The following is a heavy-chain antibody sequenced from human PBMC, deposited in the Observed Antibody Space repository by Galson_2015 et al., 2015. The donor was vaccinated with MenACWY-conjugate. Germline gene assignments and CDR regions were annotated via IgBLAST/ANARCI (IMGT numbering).Heavy chain of an antibody. CDR3: ARHPPGGRCIDV. V-gene: IGHV5-51*01. Sequence: QSGAEVKKPGDSLKISCRASGCIFPAYWIAGVRQMHGNGLERMGLISPGDSNTRYSPSFQGQVTISADKSISTAYLQWSSLKPSYTAMYYCARHPPGGRCIDVWGQATTFTVSS. J-gene: IGHJ6*02. CDR2: ISPGDSNT. D-gene: IGHD4-23*01. CDR1: GCIFPAYW.